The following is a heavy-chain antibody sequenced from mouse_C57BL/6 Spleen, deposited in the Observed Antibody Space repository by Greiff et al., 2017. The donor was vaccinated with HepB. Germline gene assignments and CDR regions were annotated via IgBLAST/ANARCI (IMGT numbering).Heavy chain of an antibody. CDR3: ARCLNWDGGFAY. CDR1: GYAFSSSW. J-gene: IGHJ3*01. Sequence: QVQLQQSGPELVKPGASVKISCKASGYAFSSSWMNWVKQRPGKGLEWIGRIYPGDGDTNYNGKFKGKATLTADKSSSTAYMQLSSLTSEDSAVYFCARCLNWDGGFAYWGQGTLVTVSA. CDR2: IYPGDGDT. V-gene: IGHV1-82*01. D-gene: IGHD4-1*02.